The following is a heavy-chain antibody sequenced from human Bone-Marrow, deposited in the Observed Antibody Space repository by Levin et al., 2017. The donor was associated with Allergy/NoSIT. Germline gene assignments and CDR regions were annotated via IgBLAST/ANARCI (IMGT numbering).Heavy chain of an antibody. D-gene: IGHD1-26*01. Sequence: GGSLRLSCAASGFTFSSYAMSWVRQAPGKGLEWVSAISGSGGSTYYADSVKGRFTISRDNSKNTLYLQMNSLRAEDTAVYYCAKDLGRWELVFRAFDIWGQGTMVTVSS. V-gene: IGHV3-23*01. CDR2: ISGSGGST. J-gene: IGHJ3*02. CDR3: AKDLGRWELVFRAFDI. CDR1: GFTFSSYA.